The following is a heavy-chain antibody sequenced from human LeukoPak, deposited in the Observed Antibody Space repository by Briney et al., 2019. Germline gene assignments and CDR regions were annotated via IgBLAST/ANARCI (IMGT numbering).Heavy chain of an antibody. CDR1: GYTLTSYG. CDR2: IIPIFGTA. V-gene: IGHV1-69*13. D-gene: IGHD7-27*01. CDR3: ARSSGSHFDY. Sequence: SVKVSCKASGYTLTSYGISWVRQAPGQGLEWMGGIIPIFGTANYAQKFQGRVTITADESTSTAYMELSSLRSEDTAVYYCARSSGSHFDYWGQGTLVTVSS. J-gene: IGHJ4*02.